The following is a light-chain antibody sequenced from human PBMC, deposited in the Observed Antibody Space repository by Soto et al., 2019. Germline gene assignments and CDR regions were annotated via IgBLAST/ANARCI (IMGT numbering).Light chain of an antibody. CDR2: KAS. CDR3: QQYNNYPWT. J-gene: IGKJ1*01. V-gene: IGKV1-5*03. Sequence: DIQMTQSPSTLSASVGDRVTITCRASQSISSWLAWYQQKPGKAPKVLIYKASSLESGVPSRFIGSGSGTEFTLTISSLQPDDFATYYCQQYNNYPWTFGQGTKVEIK. CDR1: QSISSW.